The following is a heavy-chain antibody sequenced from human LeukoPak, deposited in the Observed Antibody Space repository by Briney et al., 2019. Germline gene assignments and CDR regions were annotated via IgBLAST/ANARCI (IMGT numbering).Heavy chain of an antibody. J-gene: IGHJ4*02. CDR2: ISSSGNYI. CDR1: GFSFTTYS. D-gene: IGHD3-22*01. Sequence: GRSLSLSCAASGFSFTTYSMNWVRHPPGKGLEWVSSISSSGNYIYYADSVKGRFTISRDNARNSLYLQMNSLRAEDTAVYYCARGGRGTIMIVVAALDYWGQGTLVTVSS. V-gene: IGHV3-21*01. CDR3: ARGGRGTIMIVVAALDY.